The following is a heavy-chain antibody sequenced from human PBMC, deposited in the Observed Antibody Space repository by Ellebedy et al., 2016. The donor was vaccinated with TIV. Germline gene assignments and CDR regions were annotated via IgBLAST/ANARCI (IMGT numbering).Heavy chain of an antibody. J-gene: IGHJ4*02. D-gene: IGHD3-10*01. CDR1: RGTFSSFL. Sequence: AASVKVSCKASRGTFSSFLINWLRQAPGQGLEWMGGIIPVLRTANYAQKFQGRLIIAADESTSTAYMELSTLRSEDTALYFCAHLEGSGTFDYWGQGTLVTVSS. CDR2: IIPVLRTA. V-gene: IGHV1-69*13. CDR3: AHLEGSGTFDY.